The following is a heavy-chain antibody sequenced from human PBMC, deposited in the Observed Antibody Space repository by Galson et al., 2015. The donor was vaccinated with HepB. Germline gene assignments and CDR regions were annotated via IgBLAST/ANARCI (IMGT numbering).Heavy chain of an antibody. D-gene: IGHD3-16*01. J-gene: IGHJ4*02. V-gene: IGHV4-39*07. Sequence: ETLSLTCIVSGVSISSSSYYWAWIRQPPGKGLEWLGNIDYSGSTYYSPSLKSRVTILVDTSKNQFSLRLTSVTAADTGVYFCARELRSPFDFWGQGILVTVSS. CDR3: ARELRSPFDF. CDR2: IDYSGST. CDR1: GVSISSSSYY.